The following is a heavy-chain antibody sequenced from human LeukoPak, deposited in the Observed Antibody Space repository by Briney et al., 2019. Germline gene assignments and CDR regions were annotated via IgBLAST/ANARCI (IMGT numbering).Heavy chain of an antibody. CDR2: IHYSGST. Sequence: SQTLSLTCTVSGGSISSGANYWSWIRQPPGRGLEWIGYIHYSGSTTYNPSLKSRVTLSVDMSKNLFSLKLSSVTAADTAVYYCAKSDYYASGLDYWGQGTLVTVSS. V-gene: IGHV4-61*08. J-gene: IGHJ4*02. D-gene: IGHD3-10*01. CDR3: AKSDYYASGLDY. CDR1: GGSISSGANY.